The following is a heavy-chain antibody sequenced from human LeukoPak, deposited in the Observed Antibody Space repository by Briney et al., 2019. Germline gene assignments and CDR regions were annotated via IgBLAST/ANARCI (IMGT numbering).Heavy chain of an antibody. CDR1: GGSISSSSYY. J-gene: IGHJ4*02. CDR3: ARLSTVTTSFDY. CDR2: IYSSGST. V-gene: IGHV4-39*07. D-gene: IGHD4-17*01. Sequence: SETLSLTCTVSGGSISSSSYYWGWIRQPPGKGLEWIGNIYSSGSTYYNPSLKSRVTISVGTSKNQFSLKLSSVTAADTAVYYCARLSTVTTSFDYWGQGTLVTVSS.